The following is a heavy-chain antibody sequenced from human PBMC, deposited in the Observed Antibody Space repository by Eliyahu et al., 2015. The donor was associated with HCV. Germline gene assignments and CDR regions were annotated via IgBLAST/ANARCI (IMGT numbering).Heavy chain of an antibody. D-gene: IGHD6-19*01. V-gene: IGHV2-70*01. J-gene: IGHJ4*02. CDR3: ARIRAYNNGWYTYFDS. Sequence: QVTLRESGPALVKPAQTLXLTCTFSGFSLTTNGMCVSWLRQTPGKALEWLALIDWDDDKYYNTSLKTRLTISKDASESQVVLRMTNMDPVDTATYYCARIRAYNNGWYTYFDSWGQGTLVTVSS. CDR1: GFSLTTNGMC. CDR2: IDWDDDK.